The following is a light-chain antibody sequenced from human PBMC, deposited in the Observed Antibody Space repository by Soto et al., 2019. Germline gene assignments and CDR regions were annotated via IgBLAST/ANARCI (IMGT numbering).Light chain of an antibody. CDR3: QQIISYPLN. CDR1: QAISNY. J-gene: IGKJ4*01. V-gene: IGKV1-9*01. Sequence: DIHLTQSPSFLSASLGDRVTITCRASQAISNYLAWYQQKPGKAPKVLISAASTLQSGVPSRFSGSGSATEFTLTISSLQPEHSATYYCQQIISYPLNFGGGTKVDIK. CDR2: AAS.